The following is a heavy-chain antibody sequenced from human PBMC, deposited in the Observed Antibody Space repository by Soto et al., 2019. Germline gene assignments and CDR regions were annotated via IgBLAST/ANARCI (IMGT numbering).Heavy chain of an antibody. D-gene: IGHD5-12*01. V-gene: IGHV3-30-3*01. J-gene: IGHJ4*02. CDR3: ARGWLQWYFDY. CDR2: ISYDGSNK. CDR1: GFTFSSYA. Sequence: QVQLVESGGGVVQPGRSLRLSCAASGFTFSSYAIHWVRQAPGKGLEWVTVISYDGSNKYYADSVKGRFTISRDNSKNTLYLQMNSLRAEDTAVYYCARGWLQWYFDYWGQGTLVTVSS.